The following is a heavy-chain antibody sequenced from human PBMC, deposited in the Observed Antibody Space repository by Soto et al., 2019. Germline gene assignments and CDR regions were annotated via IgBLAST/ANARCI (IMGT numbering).Heavy chain of an antibody. CDR3: ARDLAAGNCDY. D-gene: IGHD6-13*01. J-gene: IGHJ4*02. CDR1: GYTFTSYA. V-gene: IGHV1-3*01. CDR2: INAYNGNT. Sequence: ASVKVSCKASGYTFTSYAMHWVRQAPGQRLEWMGWINAYNGNTNYAQKFQGRVTMTRDTSTSTAYMELRSLRSDDTAVYYCARDLAAGNCDYWGQGTLVTVSS.